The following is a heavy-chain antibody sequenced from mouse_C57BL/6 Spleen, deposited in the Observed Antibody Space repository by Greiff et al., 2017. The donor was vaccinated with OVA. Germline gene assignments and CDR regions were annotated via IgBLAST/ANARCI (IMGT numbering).Heavy chain of an antibody. CDR2: ISDGGSYT. CDR3: ARERFYDGHAWFAY. J-gene: IGHJ3*01. D-gene: IGHD2-3*01. CDR1: GFTFSSYA. V-gene: IGHV5-4*01. Sequence: EVKLMESGGGLVKPGGSLKLSCAASGFTFSSYAMSWVRQTPEKRLEWVATISDGGSYTYYPDNVKGRFTISRDNAKNNLYLQMSHLKSEDTAMYYCARERFYDGHAWFAYWGQGTLVTVSA.